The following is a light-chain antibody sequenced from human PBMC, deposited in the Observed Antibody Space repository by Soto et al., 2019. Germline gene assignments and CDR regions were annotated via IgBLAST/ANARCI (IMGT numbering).Light chain of an antibody. CDR2: DAS. Sequence: EKVMTQSPATLSVSPGERANLSCRASQSVSSNLAWYQQKPGQAPRLLIYDASTRATGIPARFSGSGSGTEFTLTISSLQSEDLAVYYCQQYDDWPETFGQGTKVDI. CDR1: QSVSSN. V-gene: IGKV3-15*01. J-gene: IGKJ1*01. CDR3: QQYDDWPET.